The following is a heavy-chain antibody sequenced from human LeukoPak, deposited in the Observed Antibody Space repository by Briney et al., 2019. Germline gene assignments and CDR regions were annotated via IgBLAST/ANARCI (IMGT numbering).Heavy chain of an antibody. D-gene: IGHD1-26*01. Sequence: PSETLSLTCSVSDGSINSYYWNWLRRPPGKGLEWIGYIYYNGNTNYSPSLKSRVTMSVDTSKNLFSLKVSSVTAADTAVYYCARGRSNYYGMDVWGQGTTVTVSS. CDR2: IYYNGNT. CDR3: ARGRSNYYGMDV. V-gene: IGHV4-59*01. CDR1: DGSINSYY. J-gene: IGHJ6*02.